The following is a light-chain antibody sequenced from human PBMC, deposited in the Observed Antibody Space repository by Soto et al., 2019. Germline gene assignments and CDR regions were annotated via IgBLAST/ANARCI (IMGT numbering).Light chain of an antibody. J-gene: IGKJ4*01. CDR2: GAS. CDR3: QHYRNSPLT. V-gene: IGKV3-20*01. Sequence: VLTQSPGTLSFSPGERATLFCRAGQSVSSSDLAWYQQKPDQAPRLLIYGASSRATGIPDRFSGSGSGTDFTLTISSLGPEDVAVYYCQHYRNSPLTFGGGTKVDIK. CDR1: QSVSSSD.